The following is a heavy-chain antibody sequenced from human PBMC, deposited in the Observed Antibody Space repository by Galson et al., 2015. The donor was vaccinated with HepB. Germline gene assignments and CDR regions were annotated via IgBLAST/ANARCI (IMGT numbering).Heavy chain of an antibody. CDR1: GFTFSSYG. D-gene: IGHD1-1*01. CDR2: ISYDGSEK. V-gene: IGHV3-30*18. J-gene: IGHJ5*02. Sequence: SLRLSCAASGFTFSSYGMHWVRQAPGKGLDWVAFISYDGSEKNYVDSVKGRFTISRDNSKNTLYLQMNSLRADDTALYYCAKDRAWKIHWFDPWGQGTLVTVSS. CDR3: AKDRAWKIHWFDP.